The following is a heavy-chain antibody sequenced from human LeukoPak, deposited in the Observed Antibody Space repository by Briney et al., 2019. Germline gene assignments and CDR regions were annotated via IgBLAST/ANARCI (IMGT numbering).Heavy chain of an antibody. CDR2: IYSSGST. CDR3: ARGGAYSSSPVDY. V-gene: IGHV4-39*01. J-gene: IGHJ4*02. CDR1: GGSISSSYYY. D-gene: IGHD6-13*01. Sequence: SETLSLTCTVSGGSISSSYYYWGWIRQPPGKGLEWIGSIYSSGSTYYNPSLKSRVTISVDTSKNQFSLKLTSVTAADTAVYYCARGGAYSSSPVDYWGQGTLVTVSS.